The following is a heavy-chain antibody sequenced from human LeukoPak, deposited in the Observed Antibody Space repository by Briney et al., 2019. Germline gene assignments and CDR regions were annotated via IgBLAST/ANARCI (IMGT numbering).Heavy chain of an antibody. V-gene: IGHV1-46*01. CDR1: GYTFTSYY. CDR2: INPSGGST. Sequence: ASVKVSCKASGYTFTSYYMHWVRQAPGQGLEWMGIINPSGGSTSYAQKFQGRVTMTTDTSTSTAYMELRSLRSDDTAVYYCARGGGYYGDYGLFDYWGQGTLVTVSS. D-gene: IGHD4-17*01. J-gene: IGHJ4*02. CDR3: ARGGGYYGDYGLFDY.